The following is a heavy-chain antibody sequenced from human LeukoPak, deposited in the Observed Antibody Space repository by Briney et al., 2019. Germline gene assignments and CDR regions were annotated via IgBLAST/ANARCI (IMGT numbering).Heavy chain of an antibody. CDR3: ARDDAGSSGGWYHDH. V-gene: IGHV3-21*04. J-gene: IGHJ4*02. D-gene: IGHD6-19*01. CDR1: GFIFSDYY. Sequence: PGGSLRLSCAGSGFIFSDYYMNWVRQAPGKGLEWVASISNSGLYIFYADSLRGRFTISRDNGRSSLFLQMDSLRAEDTAVYYCARDDAGSSGGWYHDHWGQGTLVTVSS. CDR2: ISNSGLYI.